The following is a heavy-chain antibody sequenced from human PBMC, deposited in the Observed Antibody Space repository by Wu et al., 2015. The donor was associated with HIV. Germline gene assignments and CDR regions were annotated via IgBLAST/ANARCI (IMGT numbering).Heavy chain of an antibody. D-gene: IGHD3-10*01. J-gene: IGHJ6*02. CDR1: GYTFTDYF. CDR2: TNVNTGGT. CDR3: ARGKSGGSGSSSGMDV. Sequence: QVQLVQSGAEVKKPGASVRVSCKASGYTFTDYFVHWVRQAPGQNFEWMGWTNVNTGGTNYAPKFQGRVTMTRDTSISTAYIELSSLRSEDTAVYYCARGKSGGSGSSSGMDVWGQGTTVTVSS. V-gene: IGHV1-2*02.